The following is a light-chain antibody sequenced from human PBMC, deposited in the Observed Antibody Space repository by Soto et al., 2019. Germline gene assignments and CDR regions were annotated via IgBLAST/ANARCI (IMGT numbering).Light chain of an antibody. CDR3: QHAASFPLIT. CDR2: AAS. V-gene: IGKV1-12*01. J-gene: IGKJ5*01. Sequence: DIQMTQSPSSLSASVGDIVTITWQASQDIKNYLNWYQQKSGKAPKLLIYAASSLQSGVPSRFSGSGSGTDLTLTISSLQPEDFATYYCQHAASFPLITFGQGTRLEI. CDR1: QDIKNY.